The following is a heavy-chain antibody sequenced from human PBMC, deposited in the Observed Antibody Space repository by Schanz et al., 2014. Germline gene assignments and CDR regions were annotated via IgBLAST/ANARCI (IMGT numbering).Heavy chain of an antibody. V-gene: IGHV3-23*01. CDR2: ISGSGGST. J-gene: IGHJ5*02. CDR1: GFTFSSYA. CDR3: ARGRVLES. Sequence: EVQLLESGGGLVQPGGSLRLSCAASGFTFSSYAKSWVRQAPGKGLEWVSAISGSGGSTYYADSVKGRFTMSRDNAKNSLFLQMNSLRPEDTAVYYCARGRVLESWGQGTLVTVSS. D-gene: IGHD1-1*01.